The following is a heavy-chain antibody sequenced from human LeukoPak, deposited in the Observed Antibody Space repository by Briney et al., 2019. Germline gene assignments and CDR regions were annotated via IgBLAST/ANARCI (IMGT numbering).Heavy chain of an antibody. V-gene: IGHV4-61*01. CDR2: IYYSGST. CDR1: GGSVSSGSYY. J-gene: IGHJ4*02. D-gene: IGHD1-26*01. CDR3: ARGRVFDGSDY. Sequence: SETLSLTCTVSGGSVSSGSYYWSWIRQPPGKGLEWIGYIYYSGSTNYNPSLKSRVTISVDTSKNQFSLKLSSMTAADTAVCYCARGRVFDGSDYWGQGTLVTVSS.